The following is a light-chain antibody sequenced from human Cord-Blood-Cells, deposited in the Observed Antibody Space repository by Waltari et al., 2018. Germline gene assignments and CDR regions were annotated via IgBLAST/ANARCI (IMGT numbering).Light chain of an antibody. CDR2: DVS. V-gene: IGLV2-11*01. J-gene: IGLJ3*02. Sequence: QSALTQPRSVSGSPGQSVTISCTGTSSDVAGYNYVSWYQQHPGKAPKLMIYDVSKRPSGVPDRFSGSKSGNTASLTISGLQAEDEADYYCSSYAGSYTWVFGGGTKLTVL. CDR1: SSDVAGYNY. CDR3: SSYAGSYTWV.